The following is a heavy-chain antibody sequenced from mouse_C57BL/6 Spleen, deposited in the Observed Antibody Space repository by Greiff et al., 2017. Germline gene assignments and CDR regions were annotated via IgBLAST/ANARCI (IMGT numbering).Heavy chain of an antibody. CDR2: IHPNSGST. V-gene: IGHV1-64*01. D-gene: IGHD1-1*01. CDR1: GYTFTSYW. J-gene: IGHJ4*01. Sequence: VHLVESGAELVKPGASVKLSCTASGYTFTSYWMHWVKQRPGQGLEWIGMIHPNSGSTNYNEKFKSKATLTVDKSSSTAYMQLSSLTSEDSAVYYCARVTVVATGAMDDWGQGTSVTVSS. CDR3: ARVTVVATGAMDD.